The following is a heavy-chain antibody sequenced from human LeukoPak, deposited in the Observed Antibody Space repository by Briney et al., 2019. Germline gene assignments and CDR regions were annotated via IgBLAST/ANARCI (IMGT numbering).Heavy chain of an antibody. J-gene: IGHJ4*02. CDR1: GFTFSTYA. Sequence: GGSLRLSCAASGFTFSTYAMNWVRQAPGKGLEWVSGITGSGGRTFYADSVKGRFTISRDNSKNTLYLQMNSLRAEDTAIYYCANEGYYDSSGAFDSWGQGTLVTGSS. D-gene: IGHD3-22*01. CDR3: ANEGYYDSSGAFDS. CDR2: ITGSGGRT. V-gene: IGHV3-23*01.